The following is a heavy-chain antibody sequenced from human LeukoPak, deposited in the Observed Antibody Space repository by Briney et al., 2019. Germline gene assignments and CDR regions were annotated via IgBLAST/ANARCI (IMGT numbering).Heavy chain of an antibody. V-gene: IGHV1-18*01. CDR1: GYTFTSYG. Sequence: ASVKGSCKASGYTFTSYGISWVRQAPGQGLEWMGWISAYNGNTNYAQKLQGRVTMTTDISTSTAYMELRSLRSDDTAVYYCARDPRGEAVAVDYYYGMDVWGQGTTVTVSS. J-gene: IGHJ6*02. CDR2: ISAYNGNT. D-gene: IGHD6-19*01. CDR3: ARDPRGEAVAVDYYYGMDV.